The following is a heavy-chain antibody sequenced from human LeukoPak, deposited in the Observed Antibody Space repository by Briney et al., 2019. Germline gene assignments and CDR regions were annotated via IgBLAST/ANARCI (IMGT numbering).Heavy chain of an antibody. CDR2: IYYSGST. V-gene: IGHV4-30-4*08. J-gene: IGHJ6*03. Sequence: PSQTLSLTCTVSGGSISSGDYYWSWIRQPPGKGLEWIGYIYYSGSTYYNPSLKSRVTISVDTSKNQFSLKLSSVTAADTAAYYCARGYYDSSGSNYFYYYMDVWGKGTTDTVSS. CDR3: ARGYYDSSGSNYFYYYMDV. CDR1: GGSISSGDYY. D-gene: IGHD3-22*01.